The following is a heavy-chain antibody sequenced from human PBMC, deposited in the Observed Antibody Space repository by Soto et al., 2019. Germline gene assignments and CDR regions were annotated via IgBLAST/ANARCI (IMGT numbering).Heavy chain of an antibody. CDR2: ISSSGGST. D-gene: IGHD1-1*01. CDR3: ATRIQLLY. V-gene: IGHV3-23*01. CDR1: GFTFSSYA. J-gene: IGHJ4*02. Sequence: GSLRLSCAASGFTFSSYAINWVRQAPGKGLEWVSAISSSGGSTYYADSVKGRFTISRDNSKNTLYLQMNSLRAEDTAVYYCATRIQLLYWGQGTLVTVSS.